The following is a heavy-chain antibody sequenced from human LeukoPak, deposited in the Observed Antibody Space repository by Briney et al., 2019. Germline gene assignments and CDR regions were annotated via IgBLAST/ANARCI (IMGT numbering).Heavy chain of an antibody. J-gene: IGHJ5*02. CDR1: GFPFSSYA. CDR2: INGTSSVT. CDR3: ARRGTTYCTVDSCHPNWFDP. D-gene: IGHD2-15*01. V-gene: IGHV3-48*03. Sequence: GGSLRLSCAASGFPFSSYAMSWVRQAPGRGMEWISYINGTSSVTKYADSLKGRFTISRDNAKSSLYLLINSLRAEDTAIYYCARRGTTYCTVDSCHPNWFDPWGQGTLVTVSS.